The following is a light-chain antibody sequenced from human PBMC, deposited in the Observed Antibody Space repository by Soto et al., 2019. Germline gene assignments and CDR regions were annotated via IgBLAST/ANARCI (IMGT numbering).Light chain of an antibody. J-gene: IGKJ1*01. Sequence: EIVLTQSPGTLSLAPGERATLSCRASQSVSSSYLAWYQQNPGQAPRLLIYGASSRATGIPDSFSGSGSGPDFTLTISRLEPEDYAVYYCQQYGSSPGTVGQGTKVEIK. CDR1: QSVSSSY. CDR2: GAS. CDR3: QQYGSSPGT. V-gene: IGKV3-20*01.